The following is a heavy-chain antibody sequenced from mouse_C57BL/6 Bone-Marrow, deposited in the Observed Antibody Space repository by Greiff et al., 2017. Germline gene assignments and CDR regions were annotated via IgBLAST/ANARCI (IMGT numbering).Heavy chain of an antibody. J-gene: IGHJ2*01. CDR1: GYTFTSYW. CDR3: AKRSIYFDY. D-gene: IGHD1-1*01. CDR2: IYPSDSET. Sequence: QVQLQQPGAELVRPGSSVKLSCKASGYTFTSYWMDWVKQRPGQGLEWIGNIYPSDSETHYNQKFKDKATLTVDKSSSTAYMQLSSLTSEDSAVDYCAKRSIYFDYWGQGTTLTVSS. V-gene: IGHV1-61*01.